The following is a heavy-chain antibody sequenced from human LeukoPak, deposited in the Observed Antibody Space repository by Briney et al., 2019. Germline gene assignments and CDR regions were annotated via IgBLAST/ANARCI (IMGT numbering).Heavy chain of an antibody. J-gene: IGHJ3*02. CDR2: IIPIFGTA. CDR1: GGTFSSYA. V-gene: IGHV1-69*13. D-gene: IGHD6-6*01. CDR3: ARHSSSSHGELVDAFDI. Sequence: SVKVSCKASGGTFSSYAISWVRQAPGQGLEWMGGIIPIFGTANYAQKFQGRVTITADESTSTAYMELSSLRSEDTAVYYCARHSSSSHGELVDAFDIWGQGTMVTVSS.